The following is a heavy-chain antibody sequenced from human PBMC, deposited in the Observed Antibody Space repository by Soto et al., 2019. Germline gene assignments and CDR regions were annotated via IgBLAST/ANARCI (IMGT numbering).Heavy chain of an antibody. CDR3: ARHFVAVVIKGWGY. CDR2: TYYNGNA. CDR1: GGSIDRSNYY. D-gene: IGHD3-10*01. Sequence: SETLSLTCNVSGGSIDRSNYYWDWLRQPPGKGLEWIGTTYYNGNAYYKTSLRSQVSMSVDTSKNQFSMKLISVTAADTAVYYCARHFVAVVIKGWGYWGQGKLVTVS. J-gene: IGHJ4*02. V-gene: IGHV4-39*01.